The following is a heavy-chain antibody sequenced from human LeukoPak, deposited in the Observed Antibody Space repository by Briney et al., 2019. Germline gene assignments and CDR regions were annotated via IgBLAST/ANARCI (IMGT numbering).Heavy chain of an antibody. CDR2: IYYSGST. CDR3: ARDSIAQAGKYYFFY. V-gene: IGHV4-59*07. D-gene: IGHD3-10*01. J-gene: IGHJ4*02. Sequence: KSSDTLSLTCTVSGGSISSYYWSWIRHPPGKGREWIGYIYYSGSTKYNPSLKSRVTISVGTSKNQFSLKLSSVTAADTAVYYCARDSIAQAGKYYFFYSGQGNPVTVSS. CDR1: GGSISSYY.